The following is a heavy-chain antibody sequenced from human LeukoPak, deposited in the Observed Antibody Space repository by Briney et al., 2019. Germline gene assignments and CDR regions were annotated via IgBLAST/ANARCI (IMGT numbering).Heavy chain of an antibody. V-gene: IGHV3-23*01. Sequence: GGSLRLSCEASGFSFSIYAGSWVRQAPGKGLEWVSSISGNGGSTYYANSVKGQFTIARDNSKNTLYMEMNRLREENTALYYCVKGGQRYDSLRFALWGPGTLVTVSS. J-gene: IGHJ4*02. CDR3: VKGGQRYDSLRFAL. CDR1: GFSFSIYA. CDR2: ISGNGGST. D-gene: IGHD3-3*01.